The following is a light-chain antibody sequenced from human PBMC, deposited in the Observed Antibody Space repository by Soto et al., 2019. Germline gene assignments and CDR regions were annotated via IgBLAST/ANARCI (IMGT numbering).Light chain of an antibody. V-gene: IGKV3-15*01. Sequence: EIMITQSPATLSVSHVERANLSFMASQIVSSNLAWYQQKPGQAPRLLIYGASTRATGIPARVSGSGSGTDFTLTISSLQSEDFAVFYCQPFNNWPWTCGQGTKGDIK. CDR1: QIVSSN. CDR3: QPFNNWPWT. CDR2: GAS. J-gene: IGKJ1*01.